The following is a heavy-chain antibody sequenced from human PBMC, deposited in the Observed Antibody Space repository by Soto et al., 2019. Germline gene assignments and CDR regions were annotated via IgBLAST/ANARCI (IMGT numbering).Heavy chain of an antibody. Sequence: ASVKVSCKASGYTFTSYGISWVRQAPGQGLEWMGWISAYNGNTNYAQKLQGRVTMTTDTSTSTAYMELRSLRSDDTAVYYCARNRIAAGPYDAFDIWGQGTMVTVSS. J-gene: IGHJ3*02. CDR1: GYTFTSYG. V-gene: IGHV1-18*01. CDR3: ARNRIAAGPYDAFDI. CDR2: ISAYNGNT. D-gene: IGHD6-13*01.